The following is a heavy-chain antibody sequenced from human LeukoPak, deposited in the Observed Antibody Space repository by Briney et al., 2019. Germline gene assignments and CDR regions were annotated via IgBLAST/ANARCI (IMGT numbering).Heavy chain of an antibody. J-gene: IGHJ5*02. V-gene: IGHV4-59*08. CDR2: IYYSGST. CDR1: GGPISSYY. CDR3: ARYRAGYCSGGSCYRWFDP. D-gene: IGHD2-15*01. Sequence: SETLSLTCTVSGGPISSYYWSWIRQPPGKGLEWIGYIYYSGSTNYNPSLKSRVTISVDTSKNQFSLKLSSVTAADTAVYYCARYRAGYCSGGSCYRWFDPWGQGTLVTVSS.